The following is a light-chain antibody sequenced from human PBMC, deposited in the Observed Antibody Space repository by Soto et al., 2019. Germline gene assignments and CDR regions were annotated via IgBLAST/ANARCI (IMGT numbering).Light chain of an antibody. CDR1: QSVSNS. V-gene: IGKV3-11*01. CDR2: DVS. Sequence: EIVLTQAPGTVSLSPGESATLSCRASQSVSNSLAWYQQKPGQPPRLLIYDVSNRATGIPARFSGSGSGTDFTLTITSLEPEDFAVYFCHQRYNWPRVTFGQGTRLEIK. CDR3: HQRYNWPRVT. J-gene: IGKJ5*01.